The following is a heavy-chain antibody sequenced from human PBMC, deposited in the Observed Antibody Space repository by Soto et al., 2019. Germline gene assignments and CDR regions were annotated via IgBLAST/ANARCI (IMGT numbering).Heavy chain of an antibody. CDR2: FDPEDGET. J-gene: IGHJ4*02. CDR1: GYTLTELF. Sequence: ASVKVSCKVSGYTLTELFMHWVRQAPGKGLEWMGGFDPEDGETIYAQKFQGRVTMTEDTSTDTAYMELSSLRSEDTAVYYCATGQSYDDYIWGSYRYTTRLFDYWGQGTLVTVSS. D-gene: IGHD3-16*02. V-gene: IGHV1-24*01. CDR3: ATGQSYDDYIWGSYRYTTRLFDY.